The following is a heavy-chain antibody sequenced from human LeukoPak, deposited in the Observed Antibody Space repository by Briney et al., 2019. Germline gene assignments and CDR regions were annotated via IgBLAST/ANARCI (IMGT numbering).Heavy chain of an antibody. CDR2: ISYDGSNK. V-gene: IGHV3-30-3*01. J-gene: IGHJ6*02. D-gene: IGHD1-1*01. CDR3: ARVSTTGPPYYYGMDV. CDR1: GFTFSSYA. Sequence: GGSLRLSCAASGFTFSSYAMHWVRQAPGKGLEWVAVISYDGSNKYYADSVKGRFTISRDNSKNTLYLQMNSLRAEDTAVYYCARVSTTGPPYYYGMDVWGQGTTVTVSS.